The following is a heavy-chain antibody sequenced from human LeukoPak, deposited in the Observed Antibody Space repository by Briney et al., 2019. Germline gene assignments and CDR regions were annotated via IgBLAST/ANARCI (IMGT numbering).Heavy chain of an antibody. Sequence: GASVKVSCKASGGTFSSYAISWVRQAPGQGLEWMGRIIPILGIANYAQKFQGRVTITADKSTSTAYMELSSLRSEDTAVYYCARAADYGGNSRFDYWGQGTLVTVSS. J-gene: IGHJ4*02. CDR3: ARAADYGGNSRFDY. V-gene: IGHV1-69*04. CDR2: IIPILGIA. D-gene: IGHD4-23*01. CDR1: GGTFSSYA.